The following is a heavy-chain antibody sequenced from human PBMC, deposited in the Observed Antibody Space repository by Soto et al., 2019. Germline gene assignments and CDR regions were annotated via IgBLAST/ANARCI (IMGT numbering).Heavy chain of an antibody. CDR2: ILHDETP. CDR1: GFTFSTYA. Sequence: PGGSLRLSCAASGFTFSTYAMTWVRQAPGRGLEWVSTILHDETPFYTDSVKGRFTISRGNVRGTLYLQMNGLRVEDAALYYCAKDLFPTSGQRFFFESWGQGSLVTVSS. CDR3: AKDLFPTSGQRFFFES. J-gene: IGHJ4*02. D-gene: IGHD2-21*01. V-gene: IGHV3-23*01.